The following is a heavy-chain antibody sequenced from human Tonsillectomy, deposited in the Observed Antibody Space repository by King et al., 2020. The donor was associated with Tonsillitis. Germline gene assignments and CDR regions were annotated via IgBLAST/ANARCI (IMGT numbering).Heavy chain of an antibody. V-gene: IGHV4-59*01. CDR2: IYYSGST. J-gene: IGHJ3*02. CDR3: ARDLDYGGNSDAFDI. D-gene: IGHD4-23*01. Sequence: VQLQESGPGLVKPSETLSLTCTVSGGSISSYYWSWIRQPPGKGLEWIGYIYYSGSTNYNPSLKSRVTISVDTSKNQFSLKLSSVTAADTAVYYCARDLDYGGNSDAFDIWGQGTMVTVSS. CDR1: GGSISSYY.